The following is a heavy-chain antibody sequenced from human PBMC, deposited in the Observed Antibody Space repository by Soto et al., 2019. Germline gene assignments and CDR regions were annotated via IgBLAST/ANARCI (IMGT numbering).Heavy chain of an antibody. D-gene: IGHD3-22*01. V-gene: IGHV3-72*01. J-gene: IGHJ4*02. CDR3: STTVITAPLFEY. CDR1: GFTFSGHY. Sequence: EVQLVESGGGLVQPGGSLRLSCEGSGFTFSGHYMDWVRQAPGKGLEWLGRIRNKPNGHTTAYAASVKGRFTISRDDSKNLVYLQMNSLKSADKALYYCSTTVITAPLFEYWGQGTLVAVSS. CDR2: IRNKPNGHTT.